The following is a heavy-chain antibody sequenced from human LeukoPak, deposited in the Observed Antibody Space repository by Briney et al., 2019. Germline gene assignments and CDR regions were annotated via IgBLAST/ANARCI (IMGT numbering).Heavy chain of an antibody. CDR2: VYSDGSSA. D-gene: IGHD5-18*01. Sequence: GGSLRLSCAASGFTFSTYWMHWVRQAPGKGLVWVSRVYSDGSSASYADSVKGRFTISRDNAKNMLYLQMNSLRAEDTAVYYCARASSGYGYGAWVQGTLVTVSS. J-gene: IGHJ5*02. V-gene: IGHV3-74*01. CDR1: GFTFSTYW. CDR3: ARASSGYGYGA.